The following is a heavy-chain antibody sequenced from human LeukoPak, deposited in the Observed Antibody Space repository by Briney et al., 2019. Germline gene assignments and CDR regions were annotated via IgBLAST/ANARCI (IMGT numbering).Heavy chain of an antibody. CDR2: ISYDGSNK. J-gene: IGHJ4*02. Sequence: PGGSLRLSCAASGFTFSTYGMHWVRLAPGKGLEWVTLISYDGSNKYYADSVKGRFTISRDNSKNTLHLQMDSLRVEDTAVYYCAKDRWAVAGFDYWGQGTLVTVSS. CDR1: GFTFSTYG. V-gene: IGHV3-30*18. D-gene: IGHD6-19*01. CDR3: AKDRWAVAGFDY.